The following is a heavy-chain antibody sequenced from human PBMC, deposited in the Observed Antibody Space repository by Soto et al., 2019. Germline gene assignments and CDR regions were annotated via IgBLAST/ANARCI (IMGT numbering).Heavy chain of an antibody. V-gene: IGHV1-18*01. CDR3: ARMVRGSNIDYYHYLDV. D-gene: IGHD3-10*01. J-gene: IGHJ6*03. CDR2: ISAYNGDT. Sequence: QVQLVQSGGEVRKPGASVKVSCKASGYTFTSHGISWVRQAPGQGLEWMGWISAYNGDTNYAQKLQGRVTVTTDRSTRTAYMELRSLTSEDTAVYYCARMVRGSNIDYYHYLDVWGKGTTVTVSS. CDR1: GYTFTSHG.